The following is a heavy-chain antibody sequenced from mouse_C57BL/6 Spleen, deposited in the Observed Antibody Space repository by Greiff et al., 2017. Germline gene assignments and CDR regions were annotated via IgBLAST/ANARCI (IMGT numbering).Heavy chain of an antibody. CDR3: ANLPYCYGSSLYYAMDY. J-gene: IGHJ4*01. V-gene: IGHV1-9*01. Sequence: QVQLQQSGAELMKPGASVKLSCKATGYTFTGYWIEWVKQRPGHGLEWIGEILPGSGSTNYNEKFKGKATFTADTSSNTAYMQLSSLTTEDSSIYYCANLPYCYGSSLYYAMDYWGQGTSVTVSS. CDR2: ILPGSGST. CDR1: GYTFTGYW. D-gene: IGHD1-1*01.